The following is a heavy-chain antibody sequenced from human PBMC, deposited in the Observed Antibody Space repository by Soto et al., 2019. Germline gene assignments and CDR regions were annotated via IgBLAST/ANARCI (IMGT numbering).Heavy chain of an antibody. CDR3: ARSAGGGNSVYSYYYYGMDV. J-gene: IGHJ6*02. CDR2: IIPIFGTA. D-gene: IGHD6-19*01. CDR1: GGTFSSYS. V-gene: IGHV1-69*13. Sequence: SVNVSFKSSGGTFSSYSISWGRRAPGQGLEWMGGIIPIFGTANYAQKFQGRVTITADESTSTAYMELSSLRSEDTAVYYCARSAGGGNSVYSYYYYGMDVWGQGTTVTVSS.